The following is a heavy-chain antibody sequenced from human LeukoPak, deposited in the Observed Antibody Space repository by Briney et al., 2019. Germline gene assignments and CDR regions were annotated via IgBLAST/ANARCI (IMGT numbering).Heavy chain of an antibody. CDR1: GFTFSSYS. CDR2: ISSGGSTM. J-gene: IGHJ4*02. CDR3: AREMITFRGVIFDY. V-gene: IGHV3-48*02. D-gene: IGHD3-16*01. Sequence: GGFLRLSCAASGFTFSSYSMNWVRQAPGKGLEWVSYISSGGSTMYYADSVRGRFTISRDNAKHPLYLQMNSLRDEDTAVYYCAREMITFRGVIFDYWGQGTLVTVSS.